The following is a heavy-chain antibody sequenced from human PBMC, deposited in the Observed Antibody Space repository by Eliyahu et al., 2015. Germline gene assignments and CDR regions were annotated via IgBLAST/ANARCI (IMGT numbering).Heavy chain of an antibody. CDR1: GFTFSXAX. CDR3: TTEFTYYYDISGYWAFDY. J-gene: IGHJ4*02. CDR2: IKSQTDGGTT. Sequence: EVQLAESGGGLVKPGGSLRLSCAASGFTFSXAXXGWVRQAPGKGLGWVGRIKSQTDGGTTDYAAPVKGRFTISRDDSKNTLYLQMNSLKTEDTAVYYCTTEFTYYYDISGYWAFDYWGRGTLVTASS. V-gene: IGHV3-15*01. D-gene: IGHD3-22*01.